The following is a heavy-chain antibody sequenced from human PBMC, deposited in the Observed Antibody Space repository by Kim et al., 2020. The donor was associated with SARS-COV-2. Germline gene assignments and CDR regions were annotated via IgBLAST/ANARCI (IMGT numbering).Heavy chain of an antibody. J-gene: IGHJ4*02. V-gene: IGHV3-33*01. D-gene: IGHD3-10*01. CDR2: IWYDGSNK. CDR1: GFTFSSYG. Sequence: GGSLRLSCAASGFTFSSYGMHWVRQAPGKGLEWVAVIWYDGSNKYYADSVKGRFTISRDNSKNTLYLQMNSLRAEDTAVYYCAREGTGTTGGFGELWGQGTLVTVSS. CDR3: AREGTGTTGGFGEL.